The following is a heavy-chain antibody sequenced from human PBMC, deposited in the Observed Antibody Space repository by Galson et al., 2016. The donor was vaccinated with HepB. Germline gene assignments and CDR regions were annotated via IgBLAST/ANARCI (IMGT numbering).Heavy chain of an antibody. Sequence: SVKVSCKASGYTITSYYMHWVRQAPGQGLEWMGIINPSGGSTTYAQKFQGRVTMTRDTSTNTVYMQLSSLRSEDTAVYYWARGSIPDDLNWFDPWGQGTLVTVS. J-gene: IGHJ5*02. CDR3: ARGSIPDDLNWFDP. V-gene: IGHV1-46*01. CDR1: GYTITSYY. D-gene: IGHD1-1*01. CDR2: INPSGGST.